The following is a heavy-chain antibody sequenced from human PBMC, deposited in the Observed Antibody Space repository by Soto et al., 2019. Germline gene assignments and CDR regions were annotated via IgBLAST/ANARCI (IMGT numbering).Heavy chain of an antibody. CDR1: GGSISSSGYY. V-gene: IGHV4-39*01. D-gene: IGHD1-1*01. CDR3: ARLVNEYSNHFDY. Sequence: QLQLQESGPGVVKPSETLSLTCSVSGGSISSSGYYWVWIRQPPGKGLEWIGSINYRWTTYYTSSLKSRLTMSLDSSKNQFSLKLTSVTAADTAGYFCARLVNEYSNHFDYWGQGIQVVVSS. CDR2: INYRWTT. J-gene: IGHJ4*02.